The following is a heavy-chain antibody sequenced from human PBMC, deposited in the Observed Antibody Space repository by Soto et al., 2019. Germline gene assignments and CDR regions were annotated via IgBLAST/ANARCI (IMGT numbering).Heavy chain of an antibody. Sequence: QVQLQQWGAGLLKPSETLSLTCAVYGGSFSGYYWSWIRQPPGKGLEWIGEINHSGSTNYNPSLKSRVTISVDTSKNQFSLKLSSVTAADTAVYYCARYCSSTSCYTPYYYYMGVWGKGTTVTVSS. CDR2: INHSGST. CDR3: ARYCSSTSCYTPYYYYMGV. CDR1: GGSFSGYY. V-gene: IGHV4-34*01. J-gene: IGHJ6*03. D-gene: IGHD2-2*02.